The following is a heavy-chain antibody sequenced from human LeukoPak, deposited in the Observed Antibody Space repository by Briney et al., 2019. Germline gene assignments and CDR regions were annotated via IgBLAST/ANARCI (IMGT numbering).Heavy chain of an antibody. CDR1: GFAVNNNF. CDR2: LFSNGAT. CDR3: AKTRPGGSYDH. V-gene: IGHV3-53*01. J-gene: IGHJ5*02. Sequence: GGSLRLSCAASGFAVNNNFMSWVRQPPGKGLEWISVLFSNGATYNLDSVKDRFTICRDDSKNIVYLQLDTLRGEDTAIYYCAKTRPGGSYDHWGRGTLVTVSS. D-gene: IGHD1-26*01.